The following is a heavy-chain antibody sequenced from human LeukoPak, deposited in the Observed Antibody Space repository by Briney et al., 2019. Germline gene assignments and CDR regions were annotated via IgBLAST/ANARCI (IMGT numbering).Heavy chain of an antibody. Sequence: SSETLSLTCTVSGGSISSYYWSWIRQPPGKGLEWIGYIYYSGSTDYNPSLKSRVTISVDTSKNQFSLKLSSVTAADTAVYYCAGSGVRGVIPDYWGQGTLVTVSS. CDR2: IYYSGST. J-gene: IGHJ4*02. CDR1: GGSISSYY. V-gene: IGHV4-59*01. CDR3: AGSGVRGVIPDY. D-gene: IGHD3-10*01.